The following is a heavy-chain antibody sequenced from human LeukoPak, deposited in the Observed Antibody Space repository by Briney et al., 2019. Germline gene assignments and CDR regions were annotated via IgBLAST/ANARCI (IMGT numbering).Heavy chain of an antibody. D-gene: IGHD3/OR15-3a*01. Sequence: GASVKVSCKASGYTFTSYGISWVRQAPGQGLEWMGWISAYNGNTNYAQKLQGRVTMTTDTSTSTAYMELRSLRSDDTAVYYCARVIGGPVPPIYYYYYMDVWGKGTTVTISS. J-gene: IGHJ6*03. CDR1: GYTFTSYG. V-gene: IGHV1-18*01. CDR2: ISAYNGNT. CDR3: ARVIGGPVPPIYYYYYMDV.